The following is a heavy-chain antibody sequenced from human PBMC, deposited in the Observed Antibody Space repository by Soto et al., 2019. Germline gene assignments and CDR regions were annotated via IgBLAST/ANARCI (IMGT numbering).Heavy chain of an antibody. Sequence: GGSLRLSCAASGFTFSSYAMHWVRQAPGKGLEYVSAISSNGGSTYYENSVKGRLTISRDNSKNTLYLQMGSLRAEDMAVYYCAGESPYDFWSGRDAAFDIWGQGTMVTVSS. CDR1: GFTFSSYA. J-gene: IGHJ3*02. CDR2: ISSNGGST. V-gene: IGHV3-64*01. D-gene: IGHD3-3*01. CDR3: AGESPYDFWSGRDAAFDI.